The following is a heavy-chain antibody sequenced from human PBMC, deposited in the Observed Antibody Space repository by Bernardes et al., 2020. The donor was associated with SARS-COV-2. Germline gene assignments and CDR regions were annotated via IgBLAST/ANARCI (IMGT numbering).Heavy chain of an antibody. J-gene: IGHJ4*02. V-gene: IGHV3-53*01. CDR1: GFTVDNAY. Sequence: GGSLRLSCAVSGFTVDNAYMSWVRQAPGKGLEWVSLIYDDGSTYSADTVKGRFTISRDNSRNTFYLQMNSLGVEDTAVYYCARDHTIFGMGDWGQGTLVTVSS. CDR2: IYDDGST. D-gene: IGHD3-3*01. CDR3: ARDHTIFGMGD.